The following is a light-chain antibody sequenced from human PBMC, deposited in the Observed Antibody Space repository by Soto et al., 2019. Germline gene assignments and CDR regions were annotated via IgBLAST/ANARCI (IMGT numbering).Light chain of an antibody. J-gene: IGKJ1*01. CDR3: QQYSSVWT. CDR1: QSFSSNY. Sequence: EIVLTQSPGTLSLSPGERATLSCRASQSFSSNYLAWYQQKPGQAPRILTYGATTRATGIPDRFSGSESGTDFTLTISRLEPEDSAVYYCQQYSSVWTFGQGTKVEI. V-gene: IGKV3-20*01. CDR2: GAT.